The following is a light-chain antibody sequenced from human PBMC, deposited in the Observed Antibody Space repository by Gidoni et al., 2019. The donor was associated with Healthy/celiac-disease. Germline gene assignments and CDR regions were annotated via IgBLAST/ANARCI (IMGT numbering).Light chain of an antibody. Sequence: DIQMTQSPSTLSASVGDRVIITCRASQSVNNWLAWYQQKPGKVPKLLIYKASSLERGVPSRFSGSGSGTEFTLTINSLQPDDFGTYYCQQYNSYSTFGPGTKVDLK. J-gene: IGKJ3*01. CDR3: QQYNSYST. V-gene: IGKV1-5*03. CDR1: QSVNNW. CDR2: KAS.